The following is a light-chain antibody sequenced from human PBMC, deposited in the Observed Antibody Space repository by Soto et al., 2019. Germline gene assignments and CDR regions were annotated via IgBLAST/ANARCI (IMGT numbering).Light chain of an antibody. V-gene: IGKV3-15*01. CDR3: LQYNNWPPWS. CDR2: GAS. Sequence: EIVMTQSPATLSVSPGERATLSCRASQSVSSNLAWYQQKPGQAPRLLIYGASTRSTGIPARFSGSGSGTEFTLTVSSLQTEDFAVYYCLQYNNWPPWSFGQGNKVEIK. J-gene: IGKJ1*01. CDR1: QSVSSN.